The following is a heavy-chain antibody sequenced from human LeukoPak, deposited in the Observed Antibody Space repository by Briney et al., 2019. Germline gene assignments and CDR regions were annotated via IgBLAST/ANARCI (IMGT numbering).Heavy chain of an antibody. Sequence: GASVKVSCKASGHSFTGYFMQWVRQAPGQGLEWMGWINPNSGNTNYAQKFQGRVTMTRDTSISTAYMELSRLRSDDAAVYYCARRFYYAMDAWGQGTTVTVSS. CDR2: INPNSGNT. D-gene: IGHD3-16*01. CDR3: ARRFYYAMDA. J-gene: IGHJ6*02. CDR1: GHSFTGYF. V-gene: IGHV1-2*02.